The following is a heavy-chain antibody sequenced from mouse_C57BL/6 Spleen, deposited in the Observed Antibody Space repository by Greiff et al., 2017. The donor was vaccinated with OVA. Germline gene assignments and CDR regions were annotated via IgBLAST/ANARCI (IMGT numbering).Heavy chain of an antibody. V-gene: IGHV5-4*01. CDR3: ARDYYGSLTVYFVY. CDR1: GFTFSSYA. J-gene: IGHJ2*01. D-gene: IGHD1-1*01. Sequence: EVQVVESGGGLVKPGGSLKLSCAASGFTFSSYAMSWVRQTPEKRLEWVATISDGGSYTYYPDNVKGRFTISRDNAKNNLYLQMSHLKSEDTAMYYCARDYYGSLTVYFVYWGQGTTLTVSS. CDR2: ISDGGSYT.